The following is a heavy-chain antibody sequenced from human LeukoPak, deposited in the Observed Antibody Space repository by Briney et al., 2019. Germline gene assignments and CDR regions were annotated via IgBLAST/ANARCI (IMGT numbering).Heavy chain of an antibody. CDR1: GGTFSSYA. Sequence: ASVKVSCKASGGTFSSYAISWVRQATGQGLEWMGWMNPNSGNTGYAQKFQGRVTMTRNTSISTAYMELSSLRSEDTAVYYCARGRSRSSNFDYWGQGTLVTVSS. J-gene: IGHJ4*02. CDR3: ARGRSRSSNFDY. D-gene: IGHD6-6*01. CDR2: MNPNSGNT. V-gene: IGHV1-8*02.